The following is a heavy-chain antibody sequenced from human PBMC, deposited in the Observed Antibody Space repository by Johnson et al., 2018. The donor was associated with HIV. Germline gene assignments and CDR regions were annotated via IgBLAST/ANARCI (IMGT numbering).Heavy chain of an antibody. CDR3: ARAAYSGSHHDAFDI. D-gene: IGHD1-26*01. CDR1: AFPFDDHA. J-gene: IGHJ3*02. CDR2: I. Sequence: VQLVESGGGLVQPGRSLRLSCAASAFPFDDHALHWVRQTPGKGLQWFSIILKGRFTISRDNAKNSLYLQMNSLRAEDTAVYYCARAAYSGSHHDAFDIWGQGTMVTVSS. V-gene: IGHV3-9*01.